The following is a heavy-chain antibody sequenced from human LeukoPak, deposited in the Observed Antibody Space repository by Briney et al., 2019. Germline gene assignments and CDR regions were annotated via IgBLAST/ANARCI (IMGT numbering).Heavy chain of an antibody. V-gene: IGHV5-51*01. CDR1: GYSFTSYW. CDR2: IYPGDSDT. J-gene: IGHJ3*02. Sequence: GESLRISCKGSGYSFTSYWIGWVRQMPGKGLEWMGIIYPGDSDTRYSPSFQGQVTISADKSISTAYLQWSSLKASDTAMYYCASTYCGGYCYGDAFDIWGQGTMVTVSS. D-gene: IGHD2-21*02. CDR3: ASTYCGGYCYGDAFDI.